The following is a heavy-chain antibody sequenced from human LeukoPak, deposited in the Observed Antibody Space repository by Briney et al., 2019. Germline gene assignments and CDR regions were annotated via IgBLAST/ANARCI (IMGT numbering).Heavy chain of an antibody. D-gene: IGHD1-7*01. V-gene: IGHV3-23*01. J-gene: IGHJ3*01. CDR1: GFTFSSYA. Sequence: GGSLRLSCVTSGFTFSSYAMSWVRQAPGKGLEWVSVISGSGGTTYYADSVKGRFTISRDNAKNSLCLQMNSLRAEDTALYFCARYNWNSKSLDDWGQGTMVTVSS. CDR3: ARYNWNSKSLDD. CDR2: ISGSGGTT.